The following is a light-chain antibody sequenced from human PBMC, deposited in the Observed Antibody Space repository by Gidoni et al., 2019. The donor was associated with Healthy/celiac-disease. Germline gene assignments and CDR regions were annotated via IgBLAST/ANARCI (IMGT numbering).Light chain of an antibody. J-gene: IGKJ1*01. CDR3: QQYGSSPWT. V-gene: IGKV3-20*01. CDR1: QSVSSSY. CDR2: GAS. Sequence: EIVLTQSPGTLSLSPGERATLACRASQSVSSSYLALYQQKPGQAPRLLIYGASSRATGIPDRFSGSGSGTDFTLTISRLETEDFAVYYCQQYGSSPWTFGQGTQVEIK.